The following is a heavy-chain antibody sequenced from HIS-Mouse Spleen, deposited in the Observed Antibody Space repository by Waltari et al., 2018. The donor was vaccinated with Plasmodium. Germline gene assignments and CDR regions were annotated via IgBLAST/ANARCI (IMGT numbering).Heavy chain of an antibody. CDR2: ITPNSGGT. CDR1: GYTFTGYY. V-gene: IGHV1-2*02. Sequence: QVQLVQSGAEVKKPGASVKVSCKASGYTFTGYYMHWVRQAPGQGLEWMGWITPNSGGTNYAQKFQGSVTMTRDTSISTAYMELSRLRSDDTAVYYCARVLGYKAAAGTFVEYFQHWGQGTLVTVSS. D-gene: IGHD6-13*01. CDR3: ARVLGYKAAAGTFVEYFQH. J-gene: IGHJ1*01.